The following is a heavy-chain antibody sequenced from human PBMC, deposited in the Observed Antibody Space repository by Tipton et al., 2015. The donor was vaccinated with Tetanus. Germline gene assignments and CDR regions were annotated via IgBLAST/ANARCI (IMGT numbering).Heavy chain of an antibody. V-gene: IGHV5-51*01. CDR3: ARRRSAVLSGAYPWYFDL. D-gene: IGHD3-3*01. CDR1: GYNFSHYS. J-gene: IGHJ2*01. Sequence: QLVQSGAEVGKPGESLKISCQGSGYNFSHYSIGWVRQLPGRGLEWMGIVDPRDSQATYGPSFQGQVTLSADRSINVAYLQWGSLKASDTGLYYCARRRSAVLSGAYPWYFDLWGRGTLVGVSS. CDR2: VDPRDSQA.